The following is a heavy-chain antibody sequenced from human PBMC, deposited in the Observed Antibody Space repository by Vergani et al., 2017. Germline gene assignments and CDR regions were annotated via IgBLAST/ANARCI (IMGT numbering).Heavy chain of an antibody. CDR1: GYSFTSYW. D-gene: IGHD6-13*01. J-gene: IGHJ4*02. Sequence: EVQLVQSGAEVNKPGESLQLSCKGSGYSFTSYWIGWVRQLPGKGLEWMGIIYPGDSDTRYSPSFQGQVTISSDKSISPAYLQWSSLKASDTAMYYCARRYSSSWKVTTVDDWGQGTLVTVSS. CDR2: IYPGDSDT. CDR3: ARRYSSSWKVTTVDD. V-gene: IGHV5-51*01.